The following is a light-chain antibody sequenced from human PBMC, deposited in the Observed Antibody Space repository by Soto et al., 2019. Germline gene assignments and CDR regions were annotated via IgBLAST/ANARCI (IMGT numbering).Light chain of an antibody. CDR1: QTISSS. V-gene: IGKV3-11*01. Sequence: IVITQSPATLSVSPGERAALSCRASQTISSSLAWYQQKPGQSPRLLIYDASNRASGVPPRFSGSGSGTDFTLSISSIEPEDFAVYYCQQRSNRPPITFGQGTRLEIK. CDR3: QQRSNRPPIT. CDR2: DAS. J-gene: IGKJ5*01.